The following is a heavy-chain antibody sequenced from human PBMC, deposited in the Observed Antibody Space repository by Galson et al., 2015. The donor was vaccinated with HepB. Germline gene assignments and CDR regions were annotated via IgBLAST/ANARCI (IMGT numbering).Heavy chain of an antibody. D-gene: IGHD2-2*01. CDR2: IYPGDSDT. Sequence: QSGAEVKKPGESLKISCKASGYYFTNHWIAWVRQKPGKGLEWMGIIYPGDSDTKYSPSFQGQVTISTDKSISTAYLQLSSLTASDTAVYHCARRYSSSPYYYLDVWGRGTTVTVSS. CDR1: GYYFTNHW. CDR3: ARRYSSSPYYYLDV. V-gene: IGHV5-51*01. J-gene: IGHJ6*03.